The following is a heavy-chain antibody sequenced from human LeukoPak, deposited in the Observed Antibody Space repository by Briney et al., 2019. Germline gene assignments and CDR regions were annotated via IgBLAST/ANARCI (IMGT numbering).Heavy chain of an antibody. CDR3: VKGPDW. V-gene: IGHV3-64D*09. Sequence: PGGSLRLSCSASGFTFCTFAMHWVRQAPGKGLEYISTISSIGGGTDYADSVKGRFTISRDNSKNTLFLQMSSLRAEDTAVYYCVKGPDWWGRGTLVTVSS. CDR1: GFTFCTFA. CDR2: ISSIGGGT. D-gene: IGHD3/OR15-3a*01. J-gene: IGHJ4*02.